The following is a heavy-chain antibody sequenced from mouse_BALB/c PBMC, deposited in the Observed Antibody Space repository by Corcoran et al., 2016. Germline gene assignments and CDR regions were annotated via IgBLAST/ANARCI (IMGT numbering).Heavy chain of an antibody. CDR3: ASYGNYFDY. CDR1: GFNIKDYY. J-gene: IGHJ2*01. Sequence: EVQLQQSGADLVRPGALVKLSCKASGFNIKDYYMHWVKQRPEQGLEWIGWIDPENGNTIYDPKFQGKASITADTSSNTAYLQLSSLTSEDTAVYYCASYGNYFDYWGQGTTLTVSS. CDR2: IDPENGNT. D-gene: IGHD2-1*01. V-gene: IGHV14-1*02.